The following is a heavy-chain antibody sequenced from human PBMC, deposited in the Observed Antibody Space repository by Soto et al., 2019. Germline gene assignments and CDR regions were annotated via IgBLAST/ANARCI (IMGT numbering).Heavy chain of an antibody. Sequence: GASVKVSCKASGYTFKSYQIYWVRQAPGQRLECMGWINISNGNTEYSENFQGRVTMTRDTSAGTAYMELSSLRSEDTAVYYCARDTDLTLVTTLDYWGQGTPVTVSS. J-gene: IGHJ4*02. V-gene: IGHV1-3*04. CDR3: ARDTDLTLVTTLDY. CDR1: GYTFKSYQ. D-gene: IGHD4-17*01. CDR2: INISNGNT.